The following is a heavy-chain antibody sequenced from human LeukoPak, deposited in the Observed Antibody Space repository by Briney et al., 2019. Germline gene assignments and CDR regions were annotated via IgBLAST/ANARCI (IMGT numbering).Heavy chain of an antibody. CDR1: GGSINSYY. D-gene: IGHD6-19*01. Sequence: SETLSLTCTVSGGSINSYYWSWIRQPPGKGLEWIGYIYYSGSTNYNPSLQSRITISLDTSKNQFSLNLSSVTAADTAVYYCARVSPIAVAGSSYYYAMGVWGQGTTVTVSS. J-gene: IGHJ6*02. CDR2: IYYSGST. CDR3: ARVSPIAVAGSSYYYAMGV. V-gene: IGHV4-59*12.